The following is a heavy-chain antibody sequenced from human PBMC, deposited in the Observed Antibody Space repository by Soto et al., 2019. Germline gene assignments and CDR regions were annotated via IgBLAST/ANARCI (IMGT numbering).Heavy chain of an antibody. CDR2: LNPASVNT. CDR1: GYTLTTYA. CDR3: GRSVVGATGEILYNAMDV. D-gene: IGHD1-26*01. V-gene: IGHV1-3*01. Sequence: QVQLVQSGAEVKKPGASVKVSCKASGYTLTTYALHWVRQAPGQRPEWMGWLNPASVNTKYPKKYQDRVTITRDTAASTGYMKLSSLRSEDTAVYCGGRSVVGATGEILYNAMDVWGQGTTVTVSS. J-gene: IGHJ6*02.